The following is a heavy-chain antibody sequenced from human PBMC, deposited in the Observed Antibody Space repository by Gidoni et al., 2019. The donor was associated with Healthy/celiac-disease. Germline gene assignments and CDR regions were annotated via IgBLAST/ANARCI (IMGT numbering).Heavy chain of an antibody. V-gene: IGHV3-30-3*01. J-gene: IGHJ4*02. CDR3: ARDPFASEYDTIFGVVSPYFDY. Sequence: VQLVDSGGGVVQPGRSLRYSCSACGFPFSSHALQLVRQAPGKGLEWVAVISYDGSNKYYADSVKGRFTISRDNSKNTLYLQMNSLRAEDTAVYYCARDPFASEYDTIFGVVSPYFDYWGQGTLVTVSS. CDR1: GFPFSSHA. D-gene: IGHD3-3*01. CDR2: ISYDGSNK.